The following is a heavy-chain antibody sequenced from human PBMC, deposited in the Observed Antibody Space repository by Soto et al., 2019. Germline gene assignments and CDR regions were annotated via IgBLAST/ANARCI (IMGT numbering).Heavy chain of an antibody. J-gene: IGHJ4*02. CDR1: GYTFTSYG. CDR3: ARGTEDYYDSSGYSDY. Sequence: ASVKVSCNASGYTFTSYGISWVRQAPGQGLEWMGWISAYNGNTNYAQKLQGRVTMTTDTSTSTAYMELRSLRSDDTAVYYCARGTEDYYDSSGYSDYWGQGTLVTVSS. D-gene: IGHD3-22*01. CDR2: ISAYNGNT. V-gene: IGHV1-18*01.